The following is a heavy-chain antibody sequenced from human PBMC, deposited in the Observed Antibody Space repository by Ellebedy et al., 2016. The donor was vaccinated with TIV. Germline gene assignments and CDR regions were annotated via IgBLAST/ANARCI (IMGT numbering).Heavy chain of an antibody. CDR3: SREGRSGSAYRHYYYYMDV. V-gene: IGHV4-31*03. Sequence: LRLXCTVSGGSISSGGYYWSWIRQSPGKGLEWIGYIYYSGSTYYDPSLKSRLTLSVDTSKNQFSLKLSSVTAADTAVYYCSREGRSGSAYRHYYYYMDVWGKGTSVTVSS. CDR2: IYYSGST. D-gene: IGHD1-26*01. J-gene: IGHJ6*03. CDR1: GGSISSGGYY.